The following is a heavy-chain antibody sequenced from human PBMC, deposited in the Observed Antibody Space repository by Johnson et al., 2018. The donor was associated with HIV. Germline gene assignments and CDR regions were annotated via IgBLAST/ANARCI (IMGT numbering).Heavy chain of an antibody. D-gene: IGHD5-12*01. CDR2: ISGSGGST. CDR3: ARDRLLATIPLRKSWGDAFDS. Sequence: VQLVESGGGLVQPGGSLRLSCGASPFTFRSYAMNWVRQAPVKGLKWVSVISGSGGSTYYADSVKGRFTISRDNSKNTLYLQMNSLRAEDTGVYYCARDRLLATIPLRKSWGDAFDSWGQGTMVTVSS. V-gene: IGHV3-23*04. J-gene: IGHJ3*02. CDR1: PFTFRSYA.